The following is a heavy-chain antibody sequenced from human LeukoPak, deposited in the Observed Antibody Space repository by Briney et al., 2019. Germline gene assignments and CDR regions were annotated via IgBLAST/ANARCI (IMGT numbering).Heavy chain of an antibody. D-gene: IGHD1-26*01. CDR2: ISGSGGST. CDR3: AKDTLAYSGSFGAFGY. Sequence: PGGSLRLSCAASGFTFSSYAMSWVRQAPGKGLEWVSAISGSGGSTYYADSVKGRFTISRDNSKNTLYLQMNSLRAEDTAVYYCAKDTLAYSGSFGAFGYWGQGTLVTVSS. J-gene: IGHJ4*02. V-gene: IGHV3-23*01. CDR1: GFTFSSYA.